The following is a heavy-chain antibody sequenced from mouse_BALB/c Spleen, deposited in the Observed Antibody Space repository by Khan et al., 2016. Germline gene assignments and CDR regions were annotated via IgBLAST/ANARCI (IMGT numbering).Heavy chain of an antibody. Sequence: QMQLKQSGAELVKPGASVKLSCKASGYTFTSYYMYWVKQRPGQGLEWIGEINPSNGDTNFNERFKSKATLTVDKSSSTTYMQFSSLTSEDSAVYYCTRAGYDYPFAYWGQGTLVTVS. J-gene: IGHJ3*01. CDR2: INPSNGDT. CDR1: GYTFTSYY. V-gene: IGHV1S81*02. D-gene: IGHD2-4*01. CDR3: TRAGYDYPFAY.